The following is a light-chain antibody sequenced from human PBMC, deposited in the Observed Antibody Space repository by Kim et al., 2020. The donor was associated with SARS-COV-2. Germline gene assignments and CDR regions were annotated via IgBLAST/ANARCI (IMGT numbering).Light chain of an antibody. Sequence: QTVVTQEASLSVSPGGTVTLTCGLSSGSASTTYSPSWYQQTPGQAPRPLIYNTDIRSSGVPDRFSGSILGNKAALTITGAQADDESDYHCVLYLGSGVWVFGGWTQLTVL. V-gene: IGLV8-61*01. CDR1: SGSASTTYS. CDR3: VLYLGSGVWV. J-gene: IGLJ3*02. CDR2: NTD.